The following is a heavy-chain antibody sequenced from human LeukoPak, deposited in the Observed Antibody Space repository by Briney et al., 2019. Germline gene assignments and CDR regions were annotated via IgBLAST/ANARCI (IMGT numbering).Heavy chain of an antibody. J-gene: IGHJ6*03. CDR3: AKDLARAVRPRYYYYMDV. Sequence: TGGSLRLSCAASGFNVNSYYMSWVRQAPGRGLEWVSALSSGDNTHYADSVNGRFTISRDNSKNTLYLQMNSLRAEDTAVYYCAKDLARAVRPRYYYYMDVWGKGTTVTVSS. CDR2: LSSGDNT. CDR1: GFNVNSYY. V-gene: IGHV3-53*01. D-gene: IGHD2-8*01.